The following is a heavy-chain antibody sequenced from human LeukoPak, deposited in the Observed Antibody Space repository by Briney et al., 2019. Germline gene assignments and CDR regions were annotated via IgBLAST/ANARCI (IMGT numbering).Heavy chain of an antibody. Sequence: SVKVSCKASGGTFSSYAISWVRQAPGQGLEWMGRIIPTLGIANYAQKFQGRVTITADKSTSTAYMELSSLRSEDTAVYYCARDFAVAGTGYVYWGQGTLVTVSS. CDR3: ARDFAVAGTGYVY. J-gene: IGHJ4*02. CDR2: IIPTLGIA. V-gene: IGHV1-69*04. D-gene: IGHD6-19*01. CDR1: GGTFSSYA.